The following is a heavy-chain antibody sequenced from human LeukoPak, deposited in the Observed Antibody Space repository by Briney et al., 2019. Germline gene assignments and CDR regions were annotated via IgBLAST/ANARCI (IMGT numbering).Heavy chain of an antibody. CDR1: GFTFSSYG. D-gene: IGHD2-8*01. V-gene: IGHV3-33*01. J-gene: IGHJ4*02. CDR3: ARGPTYAFDY. Sequence: GRSLRLSCAASGFTFSSYGFHWVRQAPGKGLEWVAVIKYDGSNQYYADSVKGRFTISRDNSKNTLYLQMNSLRAEDTAVYYCARGPTYAFDYWGQGTLVTVSS. CDR2: IKYDGSNQ.